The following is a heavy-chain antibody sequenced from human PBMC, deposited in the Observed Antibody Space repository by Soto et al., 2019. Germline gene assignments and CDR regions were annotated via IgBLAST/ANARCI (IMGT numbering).Heavy chain of an antibody. Sequence: QVQLQESGPGLVKPSQTLSLTCTVSGGSISSGAYYWSWIRQHPGKGLEGIGYMYSSGSTYYNQSLKSRVTISVDTSKNQFSLKLSSVTAADTAVYYCARDHDGDYVNWFDPWGQGTLVTVSS. J-gene: IGHJ5*02. V-gene: IGHV4-31*03. D-gene: IGHD4-17*01. CDR1: GGSISSGAYY. CDR3: ARDHDGDYVNWFDP. CDR2: MYSSGST.